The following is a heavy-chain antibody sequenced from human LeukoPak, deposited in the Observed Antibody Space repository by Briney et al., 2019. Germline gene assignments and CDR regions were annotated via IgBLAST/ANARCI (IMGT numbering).Heavy chain of an antibody. V-gene: IGHV1-69*06. CDR2: IIPIFGTA. Sequence: SVKISCKASGGTFSSYASSWVRQAPGQGLEWMGGIIPIFGTANYAQKFQGRVTITADKSTSTAYMELSSLRSEDTAVYYCARGGEVPGYSSSSLRAFDIWGQGTMVTVSS. CDR3: ARGGEVPGYSSSSLRAFDI. D-gene: IGHD6-6*01. CDR1: GGTFSSYA. J-gene: IGHJ3*02.